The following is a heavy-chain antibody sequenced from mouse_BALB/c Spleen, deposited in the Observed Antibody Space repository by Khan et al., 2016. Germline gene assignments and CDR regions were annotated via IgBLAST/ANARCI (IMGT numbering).Heavy chain of an antibody. CDR1: GYTFTSYT. CDR3: ARDAYGAWFAY. D-gene: IGHD1-1*01. Sequence: QVRLQQSGAELARPGASVKMSCKASGYTFTSYTMHWVKQRPGQGLEWIGYINPSSGYTNYNQKFKDKATLTADKYSSTAYMQLSSLTSEDSAVYYCARDAYGAWFAYWGQGTLVTVSA. J-gene: IGHJ3*01. V-gene: IGHV1-4*01. CDR2: INPSSGYT.